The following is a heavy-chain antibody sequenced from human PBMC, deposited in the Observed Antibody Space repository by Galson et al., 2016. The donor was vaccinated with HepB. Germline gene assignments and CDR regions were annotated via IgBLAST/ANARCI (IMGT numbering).Heavy chain of an antibody. Sequence: SETLSLTCTVSGGSISSSSYYWGWIRQSPGKGLEWIGTFYSGGRPFYTPSPRSRVPISVDTSKSQFSLTLRSVTAAGPAVYYCVGADKFSYTHASGMWGQGTLVTVSS. CDR2: FYSGGRP. CDR3: VGADKFSYTHASGM. CDR1: GGSISSSSYY. V-gene: IGHV4-39*01. J-gene: IGHJ4*02. D-gene: IGHD3-10*01.